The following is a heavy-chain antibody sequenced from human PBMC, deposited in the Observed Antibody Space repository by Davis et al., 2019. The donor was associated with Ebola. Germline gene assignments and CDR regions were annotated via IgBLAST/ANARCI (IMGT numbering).Heavy chain of an antibody. V-gene: IGHV4-59*01. J-gene: IGHJ4*02. CDR2: IYYSGST. CDR3: ARGGNGPFDY. CDR1: GGSISSYY. D-gene: IGHD1-1*01. Sequence: PSETLSLTCTVSGGSISSYYWSWIRQPPGKGLEWIGYIYYSGSTNYNPSLKSRVTISVDTSKNQFSLKLSSVTAADTAVYYCARGGNGPFDYWGQGTLVTVSS.